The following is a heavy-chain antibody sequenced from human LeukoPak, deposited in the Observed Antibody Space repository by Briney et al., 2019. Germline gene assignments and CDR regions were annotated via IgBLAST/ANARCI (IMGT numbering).Heavy chain of an antibody. D-gene: IGHD3-22*01. J-gene: IGHJ3*02. Sequence: GGSLRLSCAASGFTVSSNYMSWVRQAPGKGLEWVSVIYSGGSTYYADSVKGRFTISRDNSKNTLYLQMNSLRAEDTAVYYCARDITMIVVAPDAFDIWGQGTMVTVSS. CDR3: ARDITMIVVAPDAFDI. CDR2: IYSGGST. V-gene: IGHV3-66*01. CDR1: GFTVSSNY.